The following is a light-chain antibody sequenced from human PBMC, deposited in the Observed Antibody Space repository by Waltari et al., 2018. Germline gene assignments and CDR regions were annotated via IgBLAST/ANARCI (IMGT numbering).Light chain of an antibody. J-gene: IGKJ2*01. V-gene: IGKV2-24*01. CDR2: QVS. Sequence: DIVLTQTQLSSPVSVGQPASMSCRSSQSLVDSDGNTYLNWLHQRPGQPPRLLIYQVSRRLSGVPDRFSGSGAVTDFTLRISRVEPEDVGVYYCMQATQFPDPFGQGTKLEIK. CDR3: MQATQFPDP. CDR1: QSLVDSDGNTY.